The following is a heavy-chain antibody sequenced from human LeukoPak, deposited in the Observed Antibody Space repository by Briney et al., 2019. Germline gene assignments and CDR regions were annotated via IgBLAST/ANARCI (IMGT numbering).Heavy chain of an antibody. D-gene: IGHD3-22*01. CDR1: GFTFSSYA. CDR2: ISGSGGST. J-gene: IGHJ4*02. V-gene: IGHV3-23*01. CDR3: AKIGYSYYYDSSGYSSQFDY. Sequence: GGSLRLSCAASGFTFSSYAMSWVRQAPGKGLEWVSAISGSGGSTYYAASVKGRFTISRDNSKNTLYLQMNSLRAEDTAVYYCAKIGYSYYYDSSGYSSQFDYWGQGTLVTVSS.